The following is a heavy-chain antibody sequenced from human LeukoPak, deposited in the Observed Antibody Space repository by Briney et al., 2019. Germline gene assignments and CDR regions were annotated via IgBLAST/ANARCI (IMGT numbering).Heavy chain of an antibody. J-gene: IGHJ4*02. V-gene: IGHV5-51*01. Sequence: GESLTISCKGSGYTFKSYWIAWVRQMPGKGLEWKGIIYPGDSDTRYSPSFQGQVTMSADKSISTAYLQWSSLKASDNAMYYCARHDSTGTTFWGQGTLVTVSS. CDR2: IYPGDSDT. CDR3: ARHDSTGTTF. CDR1: GYTFKSYW. D-gene: IGHD1-7*01.